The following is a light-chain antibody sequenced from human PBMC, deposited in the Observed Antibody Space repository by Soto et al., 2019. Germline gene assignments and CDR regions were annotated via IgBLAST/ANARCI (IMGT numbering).Light chain of an antibody. Sequence: EIVLTQSPATLSLTPGERGTLSCRASESVTNDLAWYKQKPGQAPRLLVYDVSNRATGIPARFSGGGSGTDFTLTISNLEPGDFAVYYCQQRSDWPWTFGQGTKVDMK. CDR3: QQRSDWPWT. J-gene: IGKJ1*01. CDR1: ESVTND. V-gene: IGKV3-11*01. CDR2: DVS.